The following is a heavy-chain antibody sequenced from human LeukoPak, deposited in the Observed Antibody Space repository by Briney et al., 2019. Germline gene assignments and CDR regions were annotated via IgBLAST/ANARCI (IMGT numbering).Heavy chain of an antibody. D-gene: IGHD1-26*01. V-gene: IGHV3-23*01. Sequence: GGSLRLSCAASGFTFSSYAVSWVRQAPGKGLEWVSAISGSGGSTYYADSVKGRFTISRDNSKNTLYLQMNSLRAEDTAVYYCAKRSARHLSPYWGQGTLVTVSS. CDR2: ISGSGGST. CDR3: AKRSARHLSPY. CDR1: GFTFSSYA. J-gene: IGHJ4*02.